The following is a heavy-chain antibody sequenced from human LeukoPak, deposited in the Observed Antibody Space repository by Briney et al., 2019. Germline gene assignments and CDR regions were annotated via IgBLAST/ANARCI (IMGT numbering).Heavy chain of an antibody. CDR3: ARDQSNYGTRCSWSPPLNWFDP. J-gene: IGHJ5*02. CDR2: ISAYNGNT. V-gene: IGHV1-18*01. CDR1: GYTFTSYG. D-gene: IGHD4-11*01. Sequence: AASVKVSCKASGYTFTSYGISWVRQAPGQGLEWMGWISAYNGNTNYAQKLQGRVTMTTDTSTSTAYMELRSLRSDDTAVYYCARDQSNYGTRCSWSPPLNWFDPWGQGTLVTVSS.